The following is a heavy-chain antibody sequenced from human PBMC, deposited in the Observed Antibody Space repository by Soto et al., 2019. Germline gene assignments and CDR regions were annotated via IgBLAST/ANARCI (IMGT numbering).Heavy chain of an antibody. D-gene: IGHD1-1*01. CDR2: ISSNGGRT. CDR1: GFTFGNYF. J-gene: IGHJ6*02. V-gene: IGHV3-23*01. CDR3: AKDLHWYGMDV. Sequence: EVQLLESGGGLVQPGASLRLSCAASGFTFGNYFMNWVRQAPGKGLEWVSDISSNGGRTHHADSVRGRFTISRDNSRNTLYLQMSSLRAEATALYYCAKDLHWYGMDVWGQGTTVTVSS.